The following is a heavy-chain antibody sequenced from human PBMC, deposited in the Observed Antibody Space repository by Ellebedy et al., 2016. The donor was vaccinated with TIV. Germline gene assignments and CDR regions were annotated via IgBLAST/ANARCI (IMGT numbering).Heavy chain of an antibody. Sequence: GESLKISCNGSGYDFTNYWIGWVRQMPGKGLEWMAIIYPRNSDTRYSPSFVGQVTISADKSISTAYLQWDSLVASDTAMYYCARQEETGSSLLTYWGRGTLVTVSS. V-gene: IGHV5-51*01. D-gene: IGHD6-13*01. CDR2: IYPRNSDT. J-gene: IGHJ4*02. CDR3: ARQEETGSSLLTY. CDR1: GYDFTNYW.